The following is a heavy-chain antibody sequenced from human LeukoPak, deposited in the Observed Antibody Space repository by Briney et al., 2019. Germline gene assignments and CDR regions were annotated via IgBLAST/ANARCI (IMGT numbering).Heavy chain of an antibody. CDR3: ARDVFSSVRVIVKGFDY. V-gene: IGHV3-11*01. J-gene: IGHJ4*02. Sequence: GGSLRLSCAASGFTFSDYYMSWIRQAPGKGLEWVSYISSSGSTIYYADSVKGRFTISRDNAKNSLYLQMNSLRAEDTAVYYCARDVFSSVRVIVKGFDYWGQGTLVTVSS. CDR2: ISSSGSTI. CDR1: GFTFSDYY. D-gene: IGHD3-16*02.